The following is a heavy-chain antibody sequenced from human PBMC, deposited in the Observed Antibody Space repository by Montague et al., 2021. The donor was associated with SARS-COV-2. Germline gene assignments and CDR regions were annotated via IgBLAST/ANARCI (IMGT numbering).Heavy chain of an antibody. V-gene: IGHV4-39*07. J-gene: IGHJ6*02. Sequence: SETLSLTCTVSGGSISCSSYYWGWIRQAPGKGLEWIGSIYYSGSTYYNPSLKSRVTISVDTSKNQLSLKLSSVTAADTAVYYCARDPSRQPLLYPIGDYYYGMDVWGQGTTVTVSS. CDR3: ARDPSRQPLLYPIGDYYYGMDV. CDR2: IYYSGST. D-gene: IGHD2-2*02. CDR1: GGSISCSSYY.